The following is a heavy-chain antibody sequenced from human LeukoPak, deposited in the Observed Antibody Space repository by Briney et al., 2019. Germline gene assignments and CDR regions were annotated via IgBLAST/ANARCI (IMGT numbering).Heavy chain of an antibody. Sequence: GGSLRLSCAASGFTVSSNYMSWVRQAPGKGLEWVSVIYSGGSTYYADSVKGRFTISRDNTKNTLYLQMNSLRAEDTAVYYCAREGHGKEEDAFDIWGQGTMVTVSS. V-gene: IGHV3-53*01. CDR2: IYSGGST. D-gene: IGHD1-14*01. J-gene: IGHJ3*02. CDR3: AREGHGKEEDAFDI. CDR1: GFTVSSNY.